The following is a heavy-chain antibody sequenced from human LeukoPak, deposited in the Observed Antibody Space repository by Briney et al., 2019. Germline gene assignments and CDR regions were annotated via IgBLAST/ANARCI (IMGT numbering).Heavy chain of an antibody. J-gene: IGHJ3*02. Sequence: SETLSLTCTVSGGSINSYYWSWIRQPPGKGLEWIGYIYYSGNTNYNPSLKSRVTISVDTSKNQFSLKLRSVTAADTAVYYCARGDFGATGAFDIWGQGTMVTVSS. CDR2: IYYSGNT. V-gene: IGHV4-59*08. D-gene: IGHD2-21*01. CDR1: GGSINSYY. CDR3: ARGDFGATGAFDI.